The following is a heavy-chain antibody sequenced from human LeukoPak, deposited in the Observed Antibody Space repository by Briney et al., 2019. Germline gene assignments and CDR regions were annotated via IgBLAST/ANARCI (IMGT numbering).Heavy chain of an antibody. J-gene: IGHJ4*02. D-gene: IGHD3-9*01. CDR3: AGTDYDILTGYGIDY. Sequence: GGSLRLSCVVSGFIFSSFEMNWVRQVPGKGLEWISYISTRGGTIYYADSVKGRFTISRDNAKDSLCLQMNSLRAEDTAVYYCAGTDYDILTGYGIDYWGQGTLVTVSS. CDR2: ISTRGGTI. CDR1: GFIFSSFE. V-gene: IGHV3-48*03.